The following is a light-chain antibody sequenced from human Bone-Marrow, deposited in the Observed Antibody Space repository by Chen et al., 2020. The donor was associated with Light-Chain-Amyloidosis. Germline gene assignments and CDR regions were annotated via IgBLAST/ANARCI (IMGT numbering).Light chain of an antibody. CDR3: MQSIHLRT. CDR1: QSLLYSNGVTY. Sequence: DVVMTQTPLSLSVTPGQPASISCKSSQSLLYSNGVTYLYWFLQKPGRPPQLLIYEAFNRFSGVPHRFSGSGSGTDFTLKIRRVEAEDVGTYYCMQSIHLRTFGQGTKVEIK. CDR2: EAF. V-gene: IGKV2D-29*01. J-gene: IGKJ1*01.